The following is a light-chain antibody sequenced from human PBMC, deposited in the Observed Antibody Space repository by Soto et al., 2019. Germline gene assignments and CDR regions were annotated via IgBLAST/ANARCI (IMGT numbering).Light chain of an antibody. CDR1: SSYVGRYNY. J-gene: IGLJ1*01. V-gene: IGLV2-14*01. CDR3: SSYTNSNTRV. CDR2: QVS. Sequence: HFALTQPGSVSRAPGQSVSISCPGSSSYVGRYNYVSWYQQHPAKAPKLIIYQVSNRPSGISDRFSASKSGNTASLTISGLQAEDEADYYCSSYTNSNTRVFGTGTKVTVL.